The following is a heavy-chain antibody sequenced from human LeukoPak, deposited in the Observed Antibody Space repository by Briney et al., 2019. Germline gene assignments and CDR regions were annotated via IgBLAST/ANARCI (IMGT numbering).Heavy chain of an antibody. J-gene: IGHJ4*02. CDR2: ISLRGLT. Sequence: PSETLSLTCGVADGSIRGTNWWRWVRQPQGQGLEWIGEISLRGLTNYNPSLRSRLTMSLDESKNRVSLNLTSETAADTAVYYCSRESGPFSPFGFWGQGTLVSVHS. V-gene: IGHV4-4*02. D-gene: IGHD1-26*01. CDR3: SRESGPFSPFGF. CDR1: DGSIRGTNW.